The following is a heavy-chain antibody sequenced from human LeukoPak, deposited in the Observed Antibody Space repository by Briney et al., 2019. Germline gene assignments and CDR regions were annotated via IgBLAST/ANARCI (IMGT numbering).Heavy chain of an antibody. J-gene: IGHJ4*02. CDR2: INPNSGGT. Sequence: GASVKVSCKASGYTFTGYYMHWVRQAPGQGLEWMGWINPNSGGTNYAQKFQGRVTMTRDTSISTAYMELSRLRSDDTAVYYCARARITIFGVVNYWGQGTLVTVSS. CDR3: ARARITIFGVVNY. CDR1: GYTFTGYY. V-gene: IGHV1-2*02. D-gene: IGHD3-3*01.